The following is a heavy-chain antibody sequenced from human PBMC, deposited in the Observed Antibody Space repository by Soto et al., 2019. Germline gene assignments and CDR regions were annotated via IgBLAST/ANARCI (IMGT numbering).Heavy chain of an antibody. V-gene: IGHV3-30-3*02. CDR2: ISNDGRGK. Sequence: QVQLVESGGGVVQPGRSLRLSCAASGFTFTTYAIHWVRQAPGKGLEWVAVISNDGRGKYYADSVKGRFTISRDNSKNTLYLQMNSLRSDDTAVYYCAKEPTAVDPRDLFGGNPPADYWGQGTLVTVSS. CDR3: AKEPTAVDPRDLFGGNPPADY. J-gene: IGHJ4*02. CDR1: GFTFTTYA. D-gene: IGHD2-15*01.